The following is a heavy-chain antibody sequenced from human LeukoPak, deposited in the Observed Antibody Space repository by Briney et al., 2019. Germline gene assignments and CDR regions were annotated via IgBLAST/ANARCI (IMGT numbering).Heavy chain of an antibody. V-gene: IGHV3-21*01. CDR2: ISSSSSYI. CDR1: GFTFSSYS. J-gene: IGHJ6*02. Sequence: TGGSLRLSCAASGFTFSSYSMNWVRQAPGKGLEWVSSISSSSSYIYYADSVKGRFTISRDNAKNSLYLHMNSLRAEGTAVYYCASLVVVAASVDVWGQGTTVTVSS. D-gene: IGHD2-15*01. CDR3: ASLVVVAASVDV.